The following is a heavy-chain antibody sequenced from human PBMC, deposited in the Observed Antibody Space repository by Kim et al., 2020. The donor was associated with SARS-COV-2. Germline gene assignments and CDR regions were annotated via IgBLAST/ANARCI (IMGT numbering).Heavy chain of an antibody. V-gene: IGHV3-15*01. CDR1: GFTFSNAW. CDR2: IKSKTDGGTT. J-gene: IGHJ6*02. Sequence: GGSLRLSCAASGFTFSNAWMSWVRQAPGKGLEWVGRIKSKTDGGTTDYAAPVKGRFTISRDDSKNTLYLQMNSLKTEDTAVYYCTAYSYCGGDCYRYYYYGMDVWGQGTTVTVSS. CDR3: TAYSYCGGDCYRYYYYGMDV. D-gene: IGHD2-21*02.